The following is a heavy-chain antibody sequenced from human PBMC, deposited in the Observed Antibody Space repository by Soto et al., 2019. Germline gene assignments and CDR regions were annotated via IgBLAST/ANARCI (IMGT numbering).Heavy chain of an antibody. D-gene: IGHD3-10*01. V-gene: IGHV5-51*01. Sequence: PGESLKISCKGSGYSFASYWIGWVRQMPGKGLEWMGIIYPGDSDTRYSPSFQGQVTISADKSISTAYLQWSSLKASDTAMYYCAGGGVRGVITRTRDYYGMDVWGKGIMVTVSS. CDR3: AGGGVRGVITRTRDYYGMDV. CDR1: GYSFASYW. CDR2: IYPGDSDT. J-gene: IGHJ6*04.